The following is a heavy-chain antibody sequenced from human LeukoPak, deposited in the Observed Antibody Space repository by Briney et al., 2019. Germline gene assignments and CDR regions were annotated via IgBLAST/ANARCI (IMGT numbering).Heavy chain of an antibody. Sequence: SETLSLTCAVYGGSFSGYYCSWIRQPPGKGLEWIREIKDSGSANYNPFLKSRVFISVDTSKNQFSLKLRSVTAADTAVYYCARGKGYTTSSRHRGIDNWGQGTLVTVSS. D-gene: IGHD6-6*01. CDR3: ARGKGYTTSSRHRGIDN. CDR1: GGSFSGYY. CDR2: IKDSGSA. J-gene: IGHJ4*02. V-gene: IGHV4-34*01.